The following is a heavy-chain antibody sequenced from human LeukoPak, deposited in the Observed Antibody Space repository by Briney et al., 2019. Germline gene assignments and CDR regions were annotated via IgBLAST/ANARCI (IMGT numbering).Heavy chain of an antibody. Sequence: ASVKVSCKASGYTFTSYGISWVRQAPGQGLEWMGWISAYNGNTNYAQKLQGRVTMTTDTSTSTAYMELRSLRSDDTAVYYCARDNHYYDSSGYYFSYYYYGMDVWGQGTTVTVSS. CDR3: ARDNHYYDSSGYYFSYYYYGMDV. CDR2: ISAYNGNT. CDR1: GYTFTSYG. V-gene: IGHV1-18*01. D-gene: IGHD3-22*01. J-gene: IGHJ6*02.